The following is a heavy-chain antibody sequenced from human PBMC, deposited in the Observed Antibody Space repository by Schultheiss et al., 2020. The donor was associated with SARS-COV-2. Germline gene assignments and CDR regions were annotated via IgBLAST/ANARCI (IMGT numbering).Heavy chain of an antibody. D-gene: IGHD3-22*01. CDR1: GFTFSSYG. CDR2: ISSSSSTI. V-gene: IGHV3-48*02. Sequence: GGSLRLSCAASGFTFSSYGMHWVRQAPGKGLEWVSYISSSSSTIYYADSVKGRFTISRDNAKNSLYLQMNSLRDEDTAVYYCARDRMYYYDSSGVDYWGQGTLVTVSS. CDR3: ARDRMYYYDSSGVDY. J-gene: IGHJ4*02.